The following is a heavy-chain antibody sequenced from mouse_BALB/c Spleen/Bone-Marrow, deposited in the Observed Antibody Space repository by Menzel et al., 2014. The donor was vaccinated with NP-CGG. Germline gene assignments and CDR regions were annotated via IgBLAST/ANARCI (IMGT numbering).Heavy chain of an antibody. CDR1: GFNIKDTY. CDR2: IDPANGNT. D-gene: IGHD2-1*01. Sequence: EVQRVESGAELVKPGASVKLSCTAPGFNIKDTYMHWVKQRPEQGLEWIGRIDPANGNTKYDPKFQGKATITADTSSNTAYLQLSSLTSEDTAVYYCARNGNYGAWFAYWGQGTLVTVSA. V-gene: IGHV14-3*02. CDR3: ARNGNYGAWFAY. J-gene: IGHJ3*01.